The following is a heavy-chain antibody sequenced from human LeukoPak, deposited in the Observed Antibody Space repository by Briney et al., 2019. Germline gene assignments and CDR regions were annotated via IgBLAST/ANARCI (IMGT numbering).Heavy chain of an antibody. D-gene: IGHD5-18*01. V-gene: IGHV4-59*01. CDR2: IYYSGST. CDR3: ARSGPGYSYGYYFDY. J-gene: IGHJ4*02. CDR1: GGSISSYY. Sequence: SETLSLTCTVSGGSISSYYWSWIRQPPGKGLEWMGYIYYSGSTNYNPSLTSRVTISVDTSKNQVSLKLSSVTAADTAVYYCARSGPGYSYGYYFDYWGQGTLVTVSS.